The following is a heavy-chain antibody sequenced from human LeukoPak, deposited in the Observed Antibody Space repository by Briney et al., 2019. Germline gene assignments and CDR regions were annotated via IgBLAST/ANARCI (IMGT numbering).Heavy chain of an antibody. CDR1: GGSFSGYY. D-gene: IGHD1-26*01. CDR3: ARGISGSGSYGHFDY. J-gene: IGHJ4*02. V-gene: IGHV4-34*01. Sequence: NPSETLSLTCAVYGGSFSGYYWSWIRQPPGKGLEWIGEINHSGSTNYNPSLKSRVTMSVDTSKNQFSLRLSSVTAADTAIYYCARGISGSGSYGHFDYWGQGILVTVSS. CDR2: INHSGST.